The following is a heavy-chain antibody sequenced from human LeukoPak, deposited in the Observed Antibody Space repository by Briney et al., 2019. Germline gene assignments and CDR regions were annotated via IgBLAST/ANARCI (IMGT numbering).Heavy chain of an antibody. CDR1: GFTFSDYY. V-gene: IGHV3-11*01. CDR2: VIGSGSPI. D-gene: IGHD5-18*01. CDR3: ARDRGGPGFTYGQPLDY. J-gene: IGHJ4*02. Sequence: GGSLRLSCAASGFTFSDYYMSWIRQAPGKGLEWVSYVIGSGSPIYYADSVKGRFTISRDNAKNSLYLQMNSLRAEDTAVYYCARDRGGPGFTYGQPLDYWGQGTLVTVSS.